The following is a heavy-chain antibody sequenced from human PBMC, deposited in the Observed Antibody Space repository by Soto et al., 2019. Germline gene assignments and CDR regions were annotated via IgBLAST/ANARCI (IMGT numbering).Heavy chain of an antibody. CDR3: ARQGFGQLHGLVDV. V-gene: IGHV4-59*08. J-gene: IGHJ6*02. CDR1: GGSITSHY. Sequence: SETLSLTCSVSGGSITSHYCSWFRQLPGKGLEWIGYIHHRGSTSYNPSLKSRLTMSVDTSKTQFSLKVSSVTAADTALYFCARQGFGQLHGLVDVWGPGTTVT. CDR2: IHHRGST. D-gene: IGHD3-10*01.